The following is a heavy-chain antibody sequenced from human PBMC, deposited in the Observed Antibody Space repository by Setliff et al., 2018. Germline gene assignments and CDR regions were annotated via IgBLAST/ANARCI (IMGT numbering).Heavy chain of an antibody. Sequence: GGSLRLSCAASRFTFSNYAMSWVRQAPGKGLEWVAVIWYDGSNKYYADSVKGRFTISRDNSKNTLDLQMNSLRAEDTAVYYCVKEDDSSGYYYRYCDYWGQGTLVTVSS. J-gene: IGHJ4*02. CDR3: VKEDDSSGYYYRYCDY. V-gene: IGHV3-33*06. CDR1: RFTFSNYA. D-gene: IGHD3-22*01. CDR2: IWYDGSNK.